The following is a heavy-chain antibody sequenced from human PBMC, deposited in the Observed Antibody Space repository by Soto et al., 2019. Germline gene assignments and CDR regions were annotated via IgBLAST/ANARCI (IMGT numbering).Heavy chain of an antibody. CDR3: ASRSSGYHYGFGY. CDR2: IYYSGST. J-gene: IGHJ4*02. V-gene: IGHV4-31*03. D-gene: IGHD3-22*01. Sequence: TSETLSLTCTVSGGSISSGGYYWSWIRQHPGKGLEWIGYIYYSGSTYYNPSLKSRVTISVDTSKNQFSLKLSSVTAADTAVYYCASRSSGYHYGFGYWGQGTLVTVSS. CDR1: GGSISSGGYY.